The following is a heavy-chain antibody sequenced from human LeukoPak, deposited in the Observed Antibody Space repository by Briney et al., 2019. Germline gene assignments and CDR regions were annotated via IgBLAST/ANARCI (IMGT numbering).Heavy chain of an antibody. V-gene: IGHV1-46*01. D-gene: IGHD2-2*01. CDR2: INPSGGST. CDR3: ARDRRGYCSSTSCYGAMDV. CDR1: GYTFTSYY. J-gene: IGHJ6*02. Sequence: GASVKVSCTASGYTFTSYYMHWVRQAPGQGLEWMGIINPSGGSTSYAQKFQGRVTMTRDTSTSTVYMELSSLRSEDTAVYYCARDRRGYCSSTSCYGAMDVWGQGTTVTVSS.